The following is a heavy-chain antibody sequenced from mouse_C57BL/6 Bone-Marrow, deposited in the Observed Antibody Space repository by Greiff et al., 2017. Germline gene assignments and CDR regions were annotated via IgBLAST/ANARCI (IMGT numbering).Heavy chain of an antibody. CDR3: ARSGYGNSEVAY. CDR1: AYPFTSYW. Sequence: LVESGAELSKPGASVKLSCKASAYPFTSYWLHWVKQRPGQGLEWIAYLIPSSGYPTYNQTFKDKATLTADKSSSTAYMQLSIQTDEDSAVYYCARSGYGNSEVAYWGQGTLVTGYA. V-gene: IGHV1-7*01. CDR2: LIPSSGYP. J-gene: IGHJ3*01. D-gene: IGHD2-1*01.